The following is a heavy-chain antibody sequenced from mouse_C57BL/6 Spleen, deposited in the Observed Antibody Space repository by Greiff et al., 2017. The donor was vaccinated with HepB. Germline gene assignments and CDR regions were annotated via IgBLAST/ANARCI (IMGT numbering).Heavy chain of an antibody. J-gene: IGHJ3*01. CDR3: ARKYYSNDGVYAY. CDR2: INPNNGGT. CDR1: GYTLTDYN. V-gene: IGHV1-18*01. D-gene: IGHD2-12*01. Sequence: VQLQQSGPELVKPGASVKIPCKASGYTLTDYNMDWVKQSHGKSLEWIGDINPNNGGTIYNQKFKGKATLTVDKSSSTAYMELRSLTSEDTAVYYCARKYYSNDGVYAYWGQGTLVTVSA.